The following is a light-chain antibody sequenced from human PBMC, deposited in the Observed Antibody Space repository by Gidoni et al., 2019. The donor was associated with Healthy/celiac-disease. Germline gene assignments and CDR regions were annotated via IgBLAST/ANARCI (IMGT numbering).Light chain of an antibody. CDR2: WAS. J-gene: IGKJ2*01. Sequence: DIVMTQSPDSLAVSLGERATINCKSSQSVLYSSNNKNYLAWYQQKPGHPPKLLIYWASTRESGVPDRFSGSGSGTDFTLTISSLQAEDVAVYYCQQYYTTTGTFGQGTKLEIK. CDR3: QQYYTTTGT. V-gene: IGKV4-1*01. CDR1: QSVLYSSNNKNY.